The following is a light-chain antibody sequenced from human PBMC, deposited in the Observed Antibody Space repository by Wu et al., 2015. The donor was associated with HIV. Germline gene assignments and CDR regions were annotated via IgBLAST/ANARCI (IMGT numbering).Light chain of an antibody. V-gene: IGKV3-15*01. CDR1: QSVSSN. CDR2: GAS. Sequence: EIVMTQSPATLSVSPGERATLSCRASQSVSSNLAWYQQKPGQAPRLLIYGASTRATGIPARFSGSGSGTEFTLTISTLQSGDVAVYYCQQYNDWPQTFGQGDQGGNQ. CDR3: QQYNDWPQT. J-gene: IGKJ1*01.